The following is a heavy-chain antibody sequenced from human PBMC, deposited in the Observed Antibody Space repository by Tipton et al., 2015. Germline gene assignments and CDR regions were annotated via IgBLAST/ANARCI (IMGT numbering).Heavy chain of an antibody. CDR1: GGSFSGYY. CDR2: INHRGRT. D-gene: IGHD3-22*01. V-gene: IGHV4-34*01. Sequence: GLVKPSETLSLTCAVYGGSFSGYYWSWIRQSPGKGLEWIGEINHRGRTYYNPSLKSRVTISVDASKNQFSLKLSSVTAADTAVYYSAREGYYSDSSGYPDYWYFDIWGRGTLVTVSS. J-gene: IGHJ2*01. CDR3: AREGYYSDSSGYPDYWYFDI.